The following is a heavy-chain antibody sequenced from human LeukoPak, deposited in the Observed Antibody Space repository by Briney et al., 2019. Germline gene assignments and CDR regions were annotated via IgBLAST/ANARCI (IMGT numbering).Heavy chain of an antibody. Sequence: GASVKVSCRASGYTFTSYYMHWVRQAPGQGLEWMGIINPSGGSTSYAQKFQGRVTMTRDTSTSTVYMELSSLRSEDTAVYYCSLTVAESSVDYWGQGTLVTVSS. CDR3: SLTVAESSVDY. J-gene: IGHJ4*02. CDR1: GYTFTSYY. V-gene: IGHV1-46*03. CDR2: INPSGGST. D-gene: IGHD6-19*01.